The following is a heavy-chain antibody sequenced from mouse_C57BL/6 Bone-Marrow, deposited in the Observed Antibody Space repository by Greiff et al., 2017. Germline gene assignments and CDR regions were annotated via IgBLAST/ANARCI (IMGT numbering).Heavy chain of an antibody. CDR2: IYPRSGNT. J-gene: IGHJ3*01. D-gene: IGHD2-2*01. V-gene: IGHV1-81*01. CDR1: GYTFTSYG. CDR3: ARFPLYYGYDEGFAY. Sequence: QVQLQQSGAELARPGASVKLSCKASGYTFTSYGLSWVKQRTGQGLEWIGEIYPRSGNTYYNEKFKGKATLTADKSSSTAYMELRSLTSEDSAVYFCARFPLYYGYDEGFAYWGQGTLVTVSA.